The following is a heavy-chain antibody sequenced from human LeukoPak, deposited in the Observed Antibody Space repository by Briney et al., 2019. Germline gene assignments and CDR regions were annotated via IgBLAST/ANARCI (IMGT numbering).Heavy chain of an antibody. J-gene: IGHJ4*02. D-gene: IGHD3-9*01. V-gene: IGHV1-18*01. CDR1: SYTFTNYG. Sequence: ASVKVSCKASSYTFTNYGISWVRQAPGQGLEWVGWISAYNGNTKYAQKLQGRVTMTTDTSTSTAYMELRSLRSDDTAVYYCARDHVPYYEILTAYRTPPYFDYWGQGTLVTVSS. CDR2: ISAYNGNT. CDR3: ARDHVPYYEILTAYRTPPYFDY.